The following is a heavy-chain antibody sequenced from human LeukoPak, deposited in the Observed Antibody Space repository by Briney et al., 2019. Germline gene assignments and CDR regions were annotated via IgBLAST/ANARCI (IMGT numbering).Heavy chain of an antibody. CDR3: ARGAWTAYYFDY. CDR2: ISGSGGIT. V-gene: IGHV3-23*01. J-gene: IGHJ4*02. CDR1: GFTFSSYA. D-gene: IGHD3/OR15-3a*01. Sequence: GGSLRLSCAASGFTFSSYAMNWVRQAPGKGLEWVSGISGSGGITYNADSVKGRFTISRDNSKNTLYLQMNSLRAEDTAVYYCARGAWTAYYFDYWGQGTLVTVSS.